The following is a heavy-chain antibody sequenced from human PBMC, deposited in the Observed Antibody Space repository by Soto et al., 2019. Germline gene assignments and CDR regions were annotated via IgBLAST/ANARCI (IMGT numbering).Heavy chain of an antibody. V-gene: IGHV1-8*01. J-gene: IGHJ6*02. D-gene: IGHD3-3*01. CDR1: GYTFTSYD. CDR3: AKDGGNFWSGYRTDYYGMDV. Sequence: ASVKVSCKASGYTFTSYDINWVRQATGQGLEWMGWMNPNSGNTGYAQKFQGRVTMTRNTSISTAYMELSSLRSEDTAVYYCAKDGGNFWSGYRTDYYGMDVWGQGTTVTVSS. CDR2: MNPNSGNT.